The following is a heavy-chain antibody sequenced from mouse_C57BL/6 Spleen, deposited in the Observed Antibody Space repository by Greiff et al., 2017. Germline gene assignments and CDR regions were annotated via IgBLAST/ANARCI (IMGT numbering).Heavy chain of an antibody. J-gene: IGHJ2*01. CDR2: ISSGGSYT. CDR1: GFTFSSYG. Sequence: EVKLVESGGDLVKPGGSLKLSCAASGFTFSSYGMSWVRQTPDKRLEWVATISSGGSYTYYPDSVKGRFTISRDNAKNTLYLRMSSLKSEDTAIYSYASEYYDLFDYWGQGTTLTVSS. D-gene: IGHD2-4*01. V-gene: IGHV5-6*01. CDR3: ASEYYDLFDY.